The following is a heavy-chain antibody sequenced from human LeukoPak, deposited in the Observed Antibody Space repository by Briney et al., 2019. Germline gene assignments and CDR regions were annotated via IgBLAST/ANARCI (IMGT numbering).Heavy chain of an antibody. J-gene: IGHJ4*02. D-gene: IGHD6-13*01. CDR1: GGTFSSYA. CDR2: IIPIFGTA. CDR3: ARGLGIAAAGTESY. V-gene: IGHV1-69*01. Sequence: SVKVSCKASGGTFSSYAISWVRQAPGQGLEWMGGIIPIFGTANYAQKFQGRVTITADESTSTAYMELSSLRSEDTAVYYCARGLGIAAAGTESYWGQGTLVTVSS.